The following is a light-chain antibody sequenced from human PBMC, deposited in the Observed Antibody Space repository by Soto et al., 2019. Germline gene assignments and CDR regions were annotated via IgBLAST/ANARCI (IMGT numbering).Light chain of an antibody. CDR1: SSDVGGSNF. V-gene: IGLV2-14*03. Sequence: QSVLTQPASVSASPGQSITISCTGTSSDVGGSNFVSWYQQHPGKPPKLIIYDVATRPSGVSNRFSGSKSGSTASLIISRLQTEDEADYYCVSFTSGTTYVFGSGTKVTVL. CDR3: VSFTSGTTYV. CDR2: DVA. J-gene: IGLJ1*01.